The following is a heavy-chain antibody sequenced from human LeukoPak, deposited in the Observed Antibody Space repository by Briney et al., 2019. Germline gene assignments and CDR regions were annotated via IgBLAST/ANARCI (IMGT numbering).Heavy chain of an antibody. CDR2: IYYSGSA. CDR1: GGSISSHY. D-gene: IGHD3-22*01. J-gene: IGHJ4*02. CDR3: ARGGGYYYDNSMDFDY. Sequence: PSETLSLTCTVSGGSISSHYWGWIRQPPGKGLEWIGYIYYSGSAKYNPSLKSRVTISVDTSKNQFSPKLSSVTAADTAVYYCARGGGYYYDNSMDFDYWGQGTLVTVSS. V-gene: IGHV4-59*11.